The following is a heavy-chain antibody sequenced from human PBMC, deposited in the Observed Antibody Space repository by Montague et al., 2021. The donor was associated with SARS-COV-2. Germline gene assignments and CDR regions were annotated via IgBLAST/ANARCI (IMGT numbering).Heavy chain of an antibody. CDR2: IWYDGSNQ. CDR3: AREYSAPRWFGEYNRYGMDV. V-gene: IGHV3-33*08. Sequence: SLRLSCAASGFTFSSYDMHWVRQAPGKGLGWVAVIWYDGSNQYYGDSVKGRFTISRDNSKNTLYLQMNSLRAEDTAVYYCAREYSAPRWFGEYNRYGMDVWGQGTRVTVSS. D-gene: IGHD3-10*01. CDR1: GFTFSSYD. J-gene: IGHJ6*02.